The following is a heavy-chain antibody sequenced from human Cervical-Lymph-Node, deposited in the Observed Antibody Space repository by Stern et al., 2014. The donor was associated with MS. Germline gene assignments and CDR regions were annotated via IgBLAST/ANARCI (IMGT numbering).Heavy chain of an antibody. Sequence: VQLVESGAEVKKPGASVKVSCKASGYTFTGYYMHWVRQAPGQGLEWMGRINPNSGGTNSAQKLQGRVTMTRDTSISTAYMELSRLRSDDTAVYYCAKEAAMAVAGTGVDYWGQGTLVTVSS. CDR1: GYTFTGYY. D-gene: IGHD6-19*01. V-gene: IGHV1-2*06. CDR3: AKEAAMAVAGTGVDY. CDR2: INPNSGGT. J-gene: IGHJ4*02.